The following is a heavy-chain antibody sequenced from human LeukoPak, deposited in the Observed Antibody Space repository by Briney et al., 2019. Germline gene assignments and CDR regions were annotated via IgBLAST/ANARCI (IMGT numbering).Heavy chain of an antibody. CDR3: ARESGGSYYDYYYYGMDV. D-gene: IGHD1-26*01. CDR2: IYSGGST. Sequence: GGSLRLSCAASGFSVSSNYMSWVRQAPGKGLEWVSVIYSGGSTYYADSVKGRFTISRHNSKNTLYLQMNSLRAEDTAVYYCARESGGSYYDYYYYGMDVWGQGTTVTVSS. V-gene: IGHV3-53*04. CDR1: GFSVSSNY. J-gene: IGHJ6*02.